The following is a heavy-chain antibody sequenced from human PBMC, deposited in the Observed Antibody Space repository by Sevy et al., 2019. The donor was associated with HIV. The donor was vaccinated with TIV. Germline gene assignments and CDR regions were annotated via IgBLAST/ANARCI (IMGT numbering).Heavy chain of an antibody. CDR2: ISGSDNII. CDR3: ARDHVKDGDLGDYYYYAMDV. V-gene: IGHV3-11*01. D-gene: IGHD4-17*01. Sequence: GGSLRLSCAASGFTFSDYYMSWIRQAPGKGLEWLSYISGSDNIIYYADSARGRFTISRDNAKNSLYLQMNSLRAEDTAVYYCARDHVKDGDLGDYYYYAMDVWGPGTSVTVSS. CDR1: GFTFSDYY. J-gene: IGHJ6*02.